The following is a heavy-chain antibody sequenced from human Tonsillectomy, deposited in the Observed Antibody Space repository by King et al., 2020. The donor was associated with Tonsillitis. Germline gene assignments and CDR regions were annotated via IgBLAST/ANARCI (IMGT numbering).Heavy chain of an antibody. CDR1: GGSISSYY. CDR3: ARGFKTKIAAAGTGFDY. Sequence: QLQESGPGLVKPSETLSLTCTVSGGSISSYYWSWIRQPPGKGLEWIGYIYYSGSTNYNTSLKSRVTISVDTSKNQFSLKLSSVTAADTAVYYCARGFKTKIAAAGTGFDYWGQGTLVTVSS. J-gene: IGHJ4*02. V-gene: IGHV4-59*01. D-gene: IGHD6-13*01. CDR2: IYYSGST.